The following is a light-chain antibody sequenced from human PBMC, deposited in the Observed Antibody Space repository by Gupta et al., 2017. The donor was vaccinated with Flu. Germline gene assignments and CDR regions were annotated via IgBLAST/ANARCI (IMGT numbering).Light chain of an antibody. V-gene: IGKV3-15*01. J-gene: IGKJ4*01. Sequence: SPATLSVSPGERATLSCRASQSVRIKLAWYQQKPGQAPRLLISGASTRATGVPARFSGSGSGTEFTLTISSLQSEDFAVYYCQQYYNWLTFGGGTNVEIK. CDR2: GAS. CDR1: QSVRIK. CDR3: QQYYNWLT.